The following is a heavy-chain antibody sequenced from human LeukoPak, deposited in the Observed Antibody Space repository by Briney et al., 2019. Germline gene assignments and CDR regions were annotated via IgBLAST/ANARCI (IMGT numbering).Heavy chain of an antibody. CDR3: TTDRSYYYDSSGYST. V-gene: IGHV3-74*01. J-gene: IGHJ4*02. CDR1: GFTFSSYW. Sequence: PGGSLRLSCAASGFTFSSYWMHWVRQAPGKGLVWVSRINSDGSSTSYADSVKGRFTISRDNAKNTLYLQMNSLRAEDTAVYYCTTDRSYYYDSSGYSTWGQGTLVTVSS. D-gene: IGHD3-22*01. CDR2: INSDGSST.